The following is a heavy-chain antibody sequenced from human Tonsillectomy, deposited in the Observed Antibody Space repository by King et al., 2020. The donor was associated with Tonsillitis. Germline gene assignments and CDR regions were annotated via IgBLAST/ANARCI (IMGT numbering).Heavy chain of an antibody. V-gene: IGHV4-59*01. J-gene: IGHJ5*02. CDR2: IHHSGST. CDR3: AREGVVNFRWFDP. CDR1: GGSISDYY. Sequence: HVQLQESGPGQVKPSETLSLTCYVAGGSISDYYWNWIRQPPGKGLEWIGYIHHSGSTNYNPSLKSRVTISVDTSKNHFSLKLSSVTAADTAVYYCAREGVVNFRWFDPWGQGTLVTVSS. D-gene: IGHD3-3*01.